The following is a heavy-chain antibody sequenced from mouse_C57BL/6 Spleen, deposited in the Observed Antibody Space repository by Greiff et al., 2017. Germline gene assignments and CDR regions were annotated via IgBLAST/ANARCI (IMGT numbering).Heavy chain of an antibody. V-gene: IGHV1-39*01. CDR2: INPNDGTT. CDR1: GYSFPDYN. D-gene: IGHD1-1*01. CDR3: ARYYYGRSSWFAY. Sequence: VQLQQSGPELVKPGASVKISCKASGYSFPDYNMNWVKQSNGKSLEWIGVINPNDGTTSYNQKFKGKATLTVDQYSSTAYMQLTSLTSEDSAVYYCARYYYGRSSWFAYWGQGTLVTVSA. J-gene: IGHJ3*01.